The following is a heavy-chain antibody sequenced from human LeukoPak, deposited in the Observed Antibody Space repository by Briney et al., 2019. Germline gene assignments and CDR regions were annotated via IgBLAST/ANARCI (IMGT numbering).Heavy chain of an antibody. CDR1: GGTFSSYA. CDR2: IIPILGIA. J-gene: IGHJ4*02. CDR3: ARGFPPGSSIAAAGTRGVAANY. D-gene: IGHD6-13*01. Sequence: SVKVSCKASGGTFSSYAISWVRQAPGQGLEWMGRIIPILGIATYAQKFQGRVTITADKSTSTAYMELSSLRSEDTAVYYCARGFPPGSSIAAAGTRGVAANYWGQGTLVTVSS. V-gene: IGHV1-69*04.